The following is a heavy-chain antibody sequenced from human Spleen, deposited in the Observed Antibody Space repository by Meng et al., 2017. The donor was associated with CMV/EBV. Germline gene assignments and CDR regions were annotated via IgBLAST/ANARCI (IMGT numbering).Heavy chain of an antibody. Sequence: GESLKISCAASGFTFSSYSMNWVRQAPGKGLEWVSSISSSSSYIYYADSVKGRFTISRDDAKYSLYLQMNRLRAEDTAVYYCARASYCSTTSCYLGYWGRGSLVTVSS. J-gene: IGHJ4*02. CDR2: ISSSSSYI. D-gene: IGHD2-2*01. CDR3: ARASYCSTTSCYLGY. CDR1: GFTFSSYS. V-gene: IGHV3-21*06.